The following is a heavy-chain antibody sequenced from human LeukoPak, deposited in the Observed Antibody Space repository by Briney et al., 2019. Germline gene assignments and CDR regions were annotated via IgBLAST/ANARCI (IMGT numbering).Heavy chain of an antibody. CDR3: ASLLWSGYYTGY. CDR1: GYTFTAYY. CDR2: INPNSGGT. J-gene: IGHJ4*02. Sequence: ASVKVSCKVSGYTFTAYYMHWVRQAPGQGLEWMGWINPNSGGTNYAQKFQGRVTMTSDTSISTAYMELSRLRSDDTAVYYCASLLWSGYYTGYWGQGTLVTVSS. V-gene: IGHV1-2*02. D-gene: IGHD3-3*01.